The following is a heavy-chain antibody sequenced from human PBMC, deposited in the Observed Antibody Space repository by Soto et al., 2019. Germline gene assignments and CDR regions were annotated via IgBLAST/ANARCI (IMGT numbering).Heavy chain of an antibody. D-gene: IGHD2-21*02. J-gene: IGHJ4*02. CDR3: ARPSCGGDCYSRFDY. CDR1: GFGLSTYA. CDR2: ISANSGNT. V-gene: IGHV3-23*01. Sequence: ELQLLESGGGFVQPGGSLRLSCTASGFGLSTYAISWVRQAPGKGLEWVSVISANSGNTDYADSVKGRFTISRDKSEKAVFLQMNRLRAEDTAVYYCARPSCGGDCYSRFDYWGQGTLVTVSS.